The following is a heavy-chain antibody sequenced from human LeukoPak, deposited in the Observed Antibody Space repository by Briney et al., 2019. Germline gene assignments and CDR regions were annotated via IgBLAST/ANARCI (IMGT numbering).Heavy chain of an antibody. J-gene: IGHJ4*02. CDR1: GGTFSSYA. Sequence: SVKVSCKAFGGTFSSYAISWVRQAPGQGLEWMGGIIPIFGTANYAQKFQGRVTITTDESTSTAYMELSSLRSEDTAVYYCARGGYCSSTSCLVATRTFDYWGQGTLVTVSS. CDR3: ARGGYCSSTSCLVATRTFDY. V-gene: IGHV1-69*05. D-gene: IGHD2-2*01. CDR2: IIPIFGTA.